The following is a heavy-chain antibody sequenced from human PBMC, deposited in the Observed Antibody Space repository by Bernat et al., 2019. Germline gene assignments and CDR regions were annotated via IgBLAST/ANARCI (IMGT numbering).Heavy chain of an antibody. J-gene: IGHJ4*02. D-gene: IGHD4-17*01. CDR2: IWYDGSNK. CDR1: GFTFSSYG. V-gene: IGHV3-33*01. Sequence: QVQLVESGGGVVQPGRSLRLSCAASGFTFSSYGMHWVRQAPGKGLEWVAVIWYDGSNKYYADSVKGRFTISRDNSKNTLYLQMNSLRAEDTAVYYCARDSLYGDYDYWGQGTLVTASS. CDR3: ARDSLYGDYDY.